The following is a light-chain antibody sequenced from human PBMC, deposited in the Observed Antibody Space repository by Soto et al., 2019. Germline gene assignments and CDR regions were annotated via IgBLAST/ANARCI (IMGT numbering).Light chain of an antibody. Sequence: EIVMTQSPATLSVSPGERATLSCRASQNINSNLAWYQQKPGQGPRLLIYGAFTRATGVPDRFTGSGSGTDFTLTISSLQPEDFAVYYCQQYNKWLTLTFGRGTKVEIK. CDR2: GAF. CDR3: QQYNKWLTLT. J-gene: IGKJ1*01. V-gene: IGKV3-15*01. CDR1: QNINSN.